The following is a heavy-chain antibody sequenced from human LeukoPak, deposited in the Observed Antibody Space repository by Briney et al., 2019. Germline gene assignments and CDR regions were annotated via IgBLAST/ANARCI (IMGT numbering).Heavy chain of an antibody. V-gene: IGHV3-21*01. D-gene: IGHD3-10*01. Sequence: PGGSLRLSCAASGFTFSSYSMNWVRQAPGKGLEWVSSISSSSSYIYYADSVKGRFTISRDNAKNSLYLQMNSLRAEDTAVYYCARDYSGSGSYYNVFDYWGQGTLVTVSP. CDR2: ISSSSSYI. CDR1: GFTFSSYS. J-gene: IGHJ4*02. CDR3: ARDYSGSGSYYNVFDY.